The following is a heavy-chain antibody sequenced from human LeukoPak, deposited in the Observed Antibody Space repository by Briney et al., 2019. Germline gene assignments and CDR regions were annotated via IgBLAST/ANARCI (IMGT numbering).Heavy chain of an antibody. CDR2: ISSSSSYI. J-gene: IGHJ3*02. D-gene: IGHD3-22*01. V-gene: IGHV3-21*01. CDR1: GFTFSSYS. Sequence: GGSLRLSCAASGFTFSSYSMNWVRQAPGKGLEWVSSISSSSSYIYYADSVKGRFTISRDNAKNSLYLQMNSLRAEDTAVYYCARDLKRRVYYDSSGSDDAFDIWGQGTMVAVSS. CDR3: ARDLKRRVYYDSSGSDDAFDI.